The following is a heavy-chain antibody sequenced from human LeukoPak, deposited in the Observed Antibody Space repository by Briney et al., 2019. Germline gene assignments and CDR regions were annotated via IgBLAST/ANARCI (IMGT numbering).Heavy chain of an antibody. CDR1: GSTFSIYS. Sequence: GGSLRLSCAASGSTFSIYSMNWVRQAPGKGLEWVSSISSSSSFIYYADSIKGRFTISRDNAKNSLYLQMNSLRAEDTAVYYCAREPDSLGLVTFDYWGQGTLVTVSS. CDR3: AREPDSLGLVTFDY. V-gene: IGHV3-21*01. CDR2: ISSSSSFI. J-gene: IGHJ4*02. D-gene: IGHD3-9*01.